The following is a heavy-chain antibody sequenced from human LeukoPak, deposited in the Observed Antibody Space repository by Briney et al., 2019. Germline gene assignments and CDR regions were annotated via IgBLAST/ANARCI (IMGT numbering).Heavy chain of an antibody. Sequence: ASVKVSCKASGYTFTGYYMHWVRQAPGQGLEWMGGIIPIFGTANYAQKFQGRVTITADESTSTAYMELSSLRSEDTAVYYCARDRDYYDSRGGFDYWGQGTLVTVSS. V-gene: IGHV1-69*13. CDR1: GYTFTGYY. J-gene: IGHJ4*02. D-gene: IGHD3-22*01. CDR3: ARDRDYYDSRGGFDY. CDR2: IIPIFGTA.